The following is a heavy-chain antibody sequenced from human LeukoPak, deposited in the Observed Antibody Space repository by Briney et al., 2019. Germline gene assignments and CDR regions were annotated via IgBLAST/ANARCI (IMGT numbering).Heavy chain of an antibody. CDR3: ARGPFADGYKVGYYFDY. CDR1: GGSISSGDYY. V-gene: IGHV4-30-4*01. Sequence: PSETLSLTCTVSGGSISSGDYYWSWIRQPPGKGLEWIGYIYYSGSTYYNPSLKSRATISVDTSKNQFSLKLSSVTAADTAVYYCARGPFADGYKVGYYFDYWGQGTLVTVSS. D-gene: IGHD5-24*01. J-gene: IGHJ4*02. CDR2: IYYSGST.